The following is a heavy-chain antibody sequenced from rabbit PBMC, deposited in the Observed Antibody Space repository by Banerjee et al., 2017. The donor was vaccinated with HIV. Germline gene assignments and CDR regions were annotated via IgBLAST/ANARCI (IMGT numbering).Heavy chain of an antibody. V-gene: IGHV1S47*01. J-gene: IGHJ4*01. Sequence: VESLGRRIKKNEIDFSRYGITWVRKATGKGLEWIAYIYPDYGSTDYASWVNGRFTISIYNAKNTAFLQMTSLTAADTSTYFFSSGGYGRSKGYYGLNLWGPGTLVTVS. D-gene: IGHD1-1*01. CDR3: SSGGYGRSKGYYGLNL. CDR1: EIDFSRYG. CDR2: IYPDYGST.